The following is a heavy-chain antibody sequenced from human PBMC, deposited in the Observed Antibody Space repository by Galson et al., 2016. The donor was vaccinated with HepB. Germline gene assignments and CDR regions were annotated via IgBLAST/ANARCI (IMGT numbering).Heavy chain of an antibody. J-gene: IGHJ4*02. CDR3: ATLYASSLTDS. CDR1: DASISSSHW. V-gene: IGHV4-4*02. CDR2: VFHTGST. Sequence: ETLSLTCAVSDASISSSHWWSWVRQPPGMGLEWIGEVFHTGSTNYNPSLKSRVTLSVDTSRNQFSLQLSSVTAADTAIYYCATLYASSLTDSWGRGTLVTVSS. D-gene: IGHD2/OR15-2a*01.